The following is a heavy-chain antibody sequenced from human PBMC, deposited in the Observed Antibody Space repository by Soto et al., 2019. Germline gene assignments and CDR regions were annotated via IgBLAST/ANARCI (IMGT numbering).Heavy chain of an antibody. CDR2: ISYDGSNK. Sequence: GGSLRLSCAASGFTFSSYAMHWVRQAPGKGLEWVAVISYDGSNKYYADSVKGRFTISRDNSKNTLYLQMNSLRAEDTAVYYCARSRAGYSYGPDTTIDYYFCDCRDGWGQGTTFTVSS. J-gene: IGHJ6*02. D-gene: IGHD5-18*01. CDR1: GFTFSSYA. V-gene: IGHV3-30-3*01. CDR3: ARSRAGYSYGPDTTIDYYFCDCRDG.